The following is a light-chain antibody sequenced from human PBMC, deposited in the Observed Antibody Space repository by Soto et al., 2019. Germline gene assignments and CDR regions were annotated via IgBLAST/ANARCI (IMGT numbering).Light chain of an antibody. CDR3: EQYRTYPWT. J-gene: IGKJ1*01. CDR1: QSISSW. CDR2: KAS. V-gene: IGKV1-5*03. Sequence: DIQMTQSPSTLSASVGDRVTITCRASQSISSWLAWYQQKTGKAPKLLIYKASSLESGVPSRFSGSGSGTEFTLTISSLQPGDFYTSCCEQYRTYPWTFGQGPNVEIK.